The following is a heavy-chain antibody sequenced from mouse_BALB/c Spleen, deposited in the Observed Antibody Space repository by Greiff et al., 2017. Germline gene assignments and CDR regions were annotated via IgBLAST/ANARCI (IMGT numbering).Heavy chain of an antibody. CDR1: GFTFSSYG. CDR2: INSNGGST. CDR3: ARSIYYYGSSYAMDY. V-gene: IGHV5-6-3*01. J-gene: IGHJ4*01. D-gene: IGHD1-1*01. Sequence: EVKLVESGGGLVQPGGSLKLSCAASGFTFSSYGMSWVRQTPDKRLELVATINSNGGSTYYPDSVKGRFTISRDNAKNTLYLQMSSLKSEDTAMYYCARSIYYYGSSYAMDYWGQGTSVTVSS.